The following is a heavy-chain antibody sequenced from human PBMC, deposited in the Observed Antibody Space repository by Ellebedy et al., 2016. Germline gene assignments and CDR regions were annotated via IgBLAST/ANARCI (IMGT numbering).Heavy chain of an antibody. CDR2: TKNKADSYIT. CDR1: GFTFSDHY. J-gene: IGHJ3*02. CDR3: SRGHRFVGGIFEEDNLDI. Sequence: GGSLRLSCAASGFTFSDHYMDWVRQAPGRGLEWVGRTKNKADSYITQYAASVKGRFTISRADSKKSLYLQMDCLKTEDPDVYSWSRGHRFVGGIFEEDNLDIWGQGTFVAVSS. V-gene: IGHV3-72*01. D-gene: IGHD3-16*01.